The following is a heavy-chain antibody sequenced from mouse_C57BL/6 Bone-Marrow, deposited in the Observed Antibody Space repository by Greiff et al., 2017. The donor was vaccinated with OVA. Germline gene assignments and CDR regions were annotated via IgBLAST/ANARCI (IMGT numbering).Heavy chain of an antibody. Sequence: EVKLMESGGGLVKPGGSLKLSCAASGFTFSSYAMSWVRQTPEKRLEWVATISDGGSYTYYPDNVKGRFTISRDNAKNNLYLQMSHLKAEDTAMYYCARERGSDWFDYWGQGTTLTVSA. CDR3: ARERGSDWFDY. V-gene: IGHV5-4*01. D-gene: IGHD2-13*01. CDR2: ISDGGSYT. J-gene: IGHJ2*01. CDR1: GFTFSSYA.